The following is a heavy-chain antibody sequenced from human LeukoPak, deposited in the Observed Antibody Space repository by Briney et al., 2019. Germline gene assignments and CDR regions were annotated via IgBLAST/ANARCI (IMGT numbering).Heavy chain of an antibody. J-gene: IGHJ4*02. V-gene: IGHV4-34*01. Sequence: SETLSLTCAVYGGSFSGYYWSGIRQPPGKGLEGIGEINHSGSTNYNPSPKSRVTISVDTSKNQFSLKLRSVTAGDTAVYYCARASSTSSFDYWGQGTLVTVSS. CDR2: INHSGST. CDR1: GGSFSGYY. CDR3: ARASSTSSFDY. D-gene: IGHD2-2*01.